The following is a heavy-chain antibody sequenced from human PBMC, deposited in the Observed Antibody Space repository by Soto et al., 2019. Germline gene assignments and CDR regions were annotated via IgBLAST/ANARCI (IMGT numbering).Heavy chain of an antibody. J-gene: IGHJ4*02. CDR3: ARVGHYYDTSGYRGYYFDF. D-gene: IGHD3-22*01. CDR2: IYYSGTT. V-gene: IGHV4-30-4*01. Sequence: PSETLSLTCPVSCGSISSGDFYCSCIRHPPGNPLEWIGYIYYSGTTYYNPSLRSRLTISLDTSKNQFSLGLSSVTAADTAVYYCARVGHYYDTSGYRGYYFDFWGLGTLVTVSS. CDR1: CGSISSGDFY.